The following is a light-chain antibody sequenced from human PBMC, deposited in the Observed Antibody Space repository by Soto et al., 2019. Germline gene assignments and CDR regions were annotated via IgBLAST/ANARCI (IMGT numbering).Light chain of an antibody. CDR2: DAS. CDR1: QSVSSY. J-gene: IGKJ1*01. Sequence: EIVLTQSPATLSLSPGERATLSCRASQSVSSYLAWYQQKPGKAPRLLIYDASNRATGIPARFSGSGSGTDFTLTIISLEPEDFAVYYCQQRSNWPTWTFGQGTKVEIK. V-gene: IGKV3-11*01. CDR3: QQRSNWPTWT.